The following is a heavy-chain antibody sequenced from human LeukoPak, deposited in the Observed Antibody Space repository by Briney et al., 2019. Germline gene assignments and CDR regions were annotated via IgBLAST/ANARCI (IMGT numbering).Heavy chain of an antibody. V-gene: IGHV3-23*01. D-gene: IGHD3-22*01. CDR2: ISGSGGNT. CDR1: GFTFSSYA. Sequence: PGGSLRLSCAASGFTFSSYAMSWVRQAPGKGLEWVSAISGSGGNTYYADSVKGRFTISRDNSKNTLYLQMNSPRAKDTAIYYCAKEDGVTMIVVARGMDVWGKGTTVTVSS. J-gene: IGHJ6*03. CDR3: AKEDGVTMIVVARGMDV.